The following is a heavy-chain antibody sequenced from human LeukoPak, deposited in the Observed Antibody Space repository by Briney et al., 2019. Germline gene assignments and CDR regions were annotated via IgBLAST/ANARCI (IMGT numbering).Heavy chain of an antibody. D-gene: IGHD3-22*01. CDR3: AREAYYYDSSGYYPIDY. J-gene: IGHJ4*02. CDR2: IYTSGST. Sequence: SETLSLTCTVSGGSISSGSYYWSWSRQPAGKGLEWIGRIYTSGSTNYNPSLKSRVTISVDTSKNQFSLKLSSVTAADTAVYYCAREAYYYDSSGYYPIDYWGQGTLVTVSS. CDR1: GGSISSGSYY. V-gene: IGHV4-61*02.